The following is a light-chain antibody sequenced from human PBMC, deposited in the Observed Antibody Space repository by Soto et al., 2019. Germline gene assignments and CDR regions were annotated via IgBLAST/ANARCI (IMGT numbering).Light chain of an antibody. CDR2: AAS. J-gene: IGKJ4*01. CDR3: VQHNSYPIT. V-gene: IGKV1-9*01. Sequence: IQLTQSPSSLSASVGDRVTITCRASQGISSYLAWYQQKPGKAPKLLIYAASTLQSGVPSRFSGSGSGTEFTLTISSLQPEDFATYYCVQHNSYPITSGGGTKVDIK. CDR1: QGISSY.